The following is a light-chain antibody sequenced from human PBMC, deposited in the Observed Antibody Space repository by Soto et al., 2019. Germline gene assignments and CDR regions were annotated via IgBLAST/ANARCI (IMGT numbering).Light chain of an antibody. V-gene: IGLV1-40*01. CDR2: ANT. Sequence: QSVLTQPPSVSGAPGQRVTISCTGSRSNIGADYDVHWYQQLPGTAPKLVVYANTNRPSGVPDRFSASKSGTSASLAITVLQADDEADYYCQSYDRNLRYVFGTGTKLTVL. J-gene: IGLJ1*01. CDR3: QSYDRNLRYV. CDR1: RSNIGADYD.